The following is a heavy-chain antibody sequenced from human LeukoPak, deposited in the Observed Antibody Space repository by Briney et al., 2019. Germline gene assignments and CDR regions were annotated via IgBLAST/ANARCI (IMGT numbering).Heavy chain of an antibody. CDR2: IYPGDSDT. J-gene: IGHJ5*02. CDR1: GYSFTSYW. V-gene: IGHV5-51*01. CDR3: ASTLGPVAGTPLWFDP. D-gene: IGHD6-19*01. Sequence: HGESLKISCKGSGYSFTSYWIGWVRQMPGKGLEWMGIIYPGDSDTRYSPSFQGQVTISADKSISTAYLQWSSLKASDTAMYYCASTLGPVAGTPLWFDPWGQGTLVTVSS.